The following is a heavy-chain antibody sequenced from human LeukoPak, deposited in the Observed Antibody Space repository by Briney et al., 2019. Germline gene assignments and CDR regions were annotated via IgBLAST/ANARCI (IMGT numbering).Heavy chain of an antibody. V-gene: IGHV1-18*04. J-gene: IGHJ3*02. CDR3: ARDQGDIVVVPDAFDI. CDR2: ISAYNGNA. Sequence: ASVKVSCKASGYTFTSYGISWVRQAPGQGLEWMGWISAYNGNANYAQKLQGRVTMTTDTSTSTAYMELRSLRSDDTAVYYCARDQGDIVVVPDAFDIWGQGTMVTVSS. CDR1: GYTFTSYG. D-gene: IGHD2-2*01.